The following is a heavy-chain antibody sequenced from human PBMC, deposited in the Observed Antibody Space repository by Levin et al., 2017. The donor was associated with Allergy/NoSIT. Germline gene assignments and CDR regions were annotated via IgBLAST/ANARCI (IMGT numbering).Heavy chain of an antibody. Sequence: GGSLRLSCAASGFTFHSYPMTWVRQAPGKGLEWVSAISATAGSTYYEDSVQGRFTITRDNSKNTLHLQMNNLRAEDTAVYYCAREAGWGGWSDYWGQGTLVTVSS. V-gene: IGHV3-23*01. CDR3: AREAGWGGWSDY. D-gene: IGHD6-19*01. J-gene: IGHJ4*02. CDR2: ISATAGST. CDR1: GFTFHSYP.